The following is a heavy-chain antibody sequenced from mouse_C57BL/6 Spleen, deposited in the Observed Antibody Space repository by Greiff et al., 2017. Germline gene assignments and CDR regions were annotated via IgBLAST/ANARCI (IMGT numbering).Heavy chain of an antibody. CDR2: INPNNGGT. J-gene: IGHJ3*01. CDR1: GYTFTDYN. V-gene: IGHV1-22*01. D-gene: IGHD1-1*01. Sequence: VQLQQSGPELVKPGASVKMSCKASGYTFTDYNMHWVKQSHGKSLEWIGYINPNNGGTSYNQKFKGKATLTVTKSSSTAYMELRSLTSEDSAVYYCSRGSYGRSWFAYWGQGTLVTVSA. CDR3: SRGSYGRSWFAY.